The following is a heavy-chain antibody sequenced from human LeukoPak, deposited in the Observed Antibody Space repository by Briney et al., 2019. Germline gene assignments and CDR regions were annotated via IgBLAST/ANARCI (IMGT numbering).Heavy chain of an antibody. D-gene: IGHD5-24*01. CDR2: IYYSGST. Sequence: PSETLSLTCTVSGGSISSGGYYWSWIRQLPGKGLEWIGYIYYSGSTYYNPSLKSRVTISVDTSKNQFSLKLSSVTAADTAVYYCARSVDGYNAGDYWGQGTLVTVSS. CDR3: ARSVDGYNAGDY. V-gene: IGHV4-31*03. J-gene: IGHJ4*02. CDR1: GGSISSGGYY.